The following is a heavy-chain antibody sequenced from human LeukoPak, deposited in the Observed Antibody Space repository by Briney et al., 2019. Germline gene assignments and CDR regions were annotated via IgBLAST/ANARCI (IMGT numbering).Heavy chain of an antibody. CDR1: GGSISSYY. CDR3: ARGRNYYGSAFDY. CDR2: IYYSGNT. Sequence: SETLSLTCTVSGGSISSYYWSWIRQPPGKGLEWIGYIYYSGNTNYNPSLKSRVTISVDMSNNQFSLRLSSVTAADTAVYYCARGRNYYGSAFDYWGQGSLVTVSS. V-gene: IGHV4-59*08. J-gene: IGHJ4*02. D-gene: IGHD3-10*01.